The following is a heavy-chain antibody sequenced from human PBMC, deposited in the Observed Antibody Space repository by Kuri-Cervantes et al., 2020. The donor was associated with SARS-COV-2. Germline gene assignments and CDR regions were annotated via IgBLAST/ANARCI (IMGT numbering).Heavy chain of an antibody. CDR3: AKARSHDYGGNPDY. D-gene: IGHD4-23*01. Sequence: GGSLRLSCAASGFTFDDYAMHWVRQAPGKGLEWVSGISWNSGSIGYADSVKGRFTISRDNAKNSLYLQMNSLRAEDTALYYCAKARSHDYGGNPDYWGQGTLVTVSS. CDR2: ISWNSGSI. CDR1: GFTFDDYA. V-gene: IGHV3-9*01. J-gene: IGHJ4*02.